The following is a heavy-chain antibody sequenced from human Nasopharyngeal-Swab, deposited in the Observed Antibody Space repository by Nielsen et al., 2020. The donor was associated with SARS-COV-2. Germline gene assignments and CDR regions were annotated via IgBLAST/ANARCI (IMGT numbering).Heavy chain of an antibody. CDR1: GYSFSSYW. D-gene: IGHD1-26*01. Sequence: KVSCKGSGYSFSSYWIGWVRQMPGKGLEWMGIMYLRDSDTRYSLSFQGQVTISADKSISTAYLQWSSLKASDTAMYYCATAYNGNYYRDYWGQGILVTVSS. CDR3: ATAYNGNYYRDY. CDR2: MYLRDSDT. V-gene: IGHV5-51*01. J-gene: IGHJ4*02.